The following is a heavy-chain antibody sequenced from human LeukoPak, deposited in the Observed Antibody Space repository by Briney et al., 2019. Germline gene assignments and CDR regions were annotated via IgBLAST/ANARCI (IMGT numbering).Heavy chain of an antibody. CDR1: GFPFNTYW. CDR3: AREDHSNYNF. J-gene: IGHJ4*02. Sequence: PGGSLSLSCAASGFPFNTYWMAWVRQAPGKGLEWVASIKQDGTEKYYVDSVKGRFTISKDNAKNSLYLQMNSLRAEDTAMYYCAREDHSNYNFWGQGTLVTVSS. V-gene: IGHV3-7*01. D-gene: IGHD4-11*01. CDR2: IKQDGTEK.